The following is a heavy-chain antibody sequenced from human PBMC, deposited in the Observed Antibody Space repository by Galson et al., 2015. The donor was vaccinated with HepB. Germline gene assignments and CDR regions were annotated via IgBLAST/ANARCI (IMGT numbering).Heavy chain of an antibody. CDR1: GFNFSDNY. CDR2: ISTSGRTI. CDR3: ARHIVVVVAAHDYYYYMDV. J-gene: IGHJ6*03. Sequence: SLRLSCAASGFNFSDNYMTWIRQAPGKGLEWVSYISTSGRTIYYADSVKGRFTISRDNSKNSVYLQMNSLRAEDTAVYYCARHIVVVVAAHDYYYYMDVWGKGTTVTVSS. V-gene: IGHV3-11*01. D-gene: IGHD2-15*01.